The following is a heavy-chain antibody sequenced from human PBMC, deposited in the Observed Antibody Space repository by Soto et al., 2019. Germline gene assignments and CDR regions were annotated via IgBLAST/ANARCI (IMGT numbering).Heavy chain of an antibody. CDR3: AGSARDLSGFGELFYGMDV. CDR2: IGTAGDT. CDR1: GFTFSSYD. V-gene: IGHV3-13*01. J-gene: IGHJ6*02. D-gene: IGHD3-10*01. Sequence: GGSLRLSCAASGFTFSSYDMHWVRQATGKGLEWVSAIGTAGDTYYPGSVKGRFTISRENAKNSLYLQMNSLRAEDTAVYYCAGSARDLSGFGELFYGMDVWGQGTTVTVSS.